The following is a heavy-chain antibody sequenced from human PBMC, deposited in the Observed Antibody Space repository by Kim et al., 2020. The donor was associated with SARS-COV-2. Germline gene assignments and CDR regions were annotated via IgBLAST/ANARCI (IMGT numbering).Heavy chain of an antibody. CDR3: ARDTYYDILTGYLRGDAFDI. D-gene: IGHD3-9*01. J-gene: IGHJ3*02. V-gene: IGHV1-46*01. CDR2: INPSGGST. Sequence: ASVKVSCKASGYTFTSYYMHWVRQAPGQGLEWMGIINPSGGSTSYAQKFQGRVTMTRDTSTSTVYMELSSLRSEDTAVYYCARDTYYDILTGYLRGDAFDIWGQGKWSPSLQ. CDR1: GYTFTSYY.